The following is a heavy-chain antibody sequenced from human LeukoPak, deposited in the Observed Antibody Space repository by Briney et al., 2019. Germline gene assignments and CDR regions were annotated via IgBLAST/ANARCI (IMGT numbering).Heavy chain of an antibody. CDR2: IYYSGST. CDR1: GGSISSGDYY. V-gene: IGHV4-30-4*01. D-gene: IGHD3-22*01. CDR3: ARDRYYDSSGFNWDAFDI. J-gene: IGHJ3*02. Sequence: SQNLSLTCTVSGGSISSGDYYWSWIRQPPGKGLEWIGYIYYSGSTYYNPSLKSRVTISVDTSKNQFSLKLSSVTAADTAVYYCARDRYYDSSGFNWDAFDIWGQGTMVTVSS.